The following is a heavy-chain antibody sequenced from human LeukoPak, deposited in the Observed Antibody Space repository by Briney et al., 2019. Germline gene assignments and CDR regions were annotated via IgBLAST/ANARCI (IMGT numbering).Heavy chain of an antibody. V-gene: IGHV4-34*01. CDR1: GGSFSGYY. CDR2: INHSGST. J-gene: IGHJ4*02. D-gene: IGHD5-18*01. Sequence: SETLSLTCAVYGGSFSGYYWSWIRQPPGKGLEWIGEINHSGSTNYNPSLKSRVTISVDTSKNQFSLKLSSVTAADTAVYYCARVLKVGYSYGYFDYWGQGTLVTVSS. CDR3: ARVLKVGYSYGYFDY.